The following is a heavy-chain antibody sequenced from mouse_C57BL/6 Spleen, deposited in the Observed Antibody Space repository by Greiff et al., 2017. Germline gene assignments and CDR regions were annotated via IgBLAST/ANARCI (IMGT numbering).Heavy chain of an antibody. CDR1: GYTFTSYW. V-gene: IGHV1-61*01. D-gene: IGHD2-4*01. CDR2: IYPSDSET. Sequence: QVQLQQSGAELVRPGSSVKLSCKASGYTFTSYWMDWVKQRPGQGLEWIGNIYPSDSETHYNQKFKDKATLTVDKSSSTAYMQLSSLTSEDSAVYYCARSGGLRRDQAWFAYWGQGTLVTVSA. CDR3: ARSGGLRRDQAWFAY. J-gene: IGHJ3*01.